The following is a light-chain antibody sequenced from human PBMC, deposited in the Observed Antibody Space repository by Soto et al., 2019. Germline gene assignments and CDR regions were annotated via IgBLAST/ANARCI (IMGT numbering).Light chain of an antibody. V-gene: IGKV3-15*01. CDR3: QQYSNWPPGT. CDR1: QSVGSK. Sequence: ITQSPSTLSVSPWERATLSCRASQSVGSKVAWYQQKPGQSPSLLIYGASTRASGIPLRFSGSGSGTELASNISSLQYEDLAVHYCQQYSNWPPGTFGGGTQVDLK. J-gene: IGKJ4*01. CDR2: GAS.